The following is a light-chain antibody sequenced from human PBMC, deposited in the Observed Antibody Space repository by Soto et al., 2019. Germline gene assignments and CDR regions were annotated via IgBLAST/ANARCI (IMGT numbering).Light chain of an antibody. Sequence: QAVLTQPPSVSGAPGQRVTISCTGSSSNIGAGYDVHWYQQRPGTAPKLLIFGNFNRPSGVPDRFSGSKSGTSASLAITGLQAEDEADYYCQSYDSSLSGVLFGGGTKLTVL. CDR1: SSNIGAGYD. CDR2: GNF. CDR3: QSYDSSLSGVL. J-gene: IGLJ2*01. V-gene: IGLV1-40*01.